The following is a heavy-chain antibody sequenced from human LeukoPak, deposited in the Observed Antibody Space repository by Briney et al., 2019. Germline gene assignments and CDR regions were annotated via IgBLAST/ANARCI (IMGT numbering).Heavy chain of an antibody. D-gene: IGHD1-26*01. CDR1: GYTFTSYG. CDR3: ARDRRGALSFPFGEPLLFDY. V-gene: IGHV1-18*01. J-gene: IGHJ4*02. CDR2: ISAYNGNT. Sequence: GASVKVSCKASGYTFTSYGISWVRQAPGQGLEWMGWISAYNGNTNYAQKFQGRVTITADKSTSTAYMELSSLRSEDTAVYYCARDRRGALSFPFGEPLLFDYWGQGTLVTVSS.